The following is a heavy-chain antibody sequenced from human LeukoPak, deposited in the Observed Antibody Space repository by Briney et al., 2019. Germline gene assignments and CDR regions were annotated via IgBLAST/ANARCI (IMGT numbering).Heavy chain of an antibody. CDR1: GGTFSSYA. CDR2: IIPIFGTA. Sequence: GASVTVSCKASGGTFSSYAISWVRQAPGQGLEWMGGIIPIFGTANYAQKFQGRVTITADESTSTAYMELSSLRSEDTAVYYCARALRQLLSYWFDPWGQGTLVTVSS. V-gene: IGHV1-69*13. J-gene: IGHJ5*02. D-gene: IGHD2-2*01. CDR3: ARALRQLLSYWFDP.